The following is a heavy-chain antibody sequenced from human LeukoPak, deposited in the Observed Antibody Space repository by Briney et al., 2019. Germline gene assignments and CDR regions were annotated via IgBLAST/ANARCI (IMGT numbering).Heavy chain of an antibody. CDR3: AKGSGGSCYSGLDY. CDR1: GFTFNSYA. Sequence: PGGSLRLSCAASGFTFNSYALTWVRQAPGKGLEWVSAISANGGTTFYAGSVRGRFTTSRDSSKNTVYLQMNSLRAEDSALYFCAKGSGGSCYSGLDYWGQGTLLTVSS. V-gene: IGHV3-23*01. CDR2: ISANGGTT. D-gene: IGHD2-15*01. J-gene: IGHJ4*02.